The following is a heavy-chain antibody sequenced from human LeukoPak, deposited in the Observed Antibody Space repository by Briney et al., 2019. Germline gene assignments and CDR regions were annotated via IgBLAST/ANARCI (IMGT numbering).Heavy chain of an antibody. CDR2: VTGTDDTT. CDR3: AKGPQLNSGYHPDY. Sequence: GGSLRLSCAASGFTFTNNAMTWVRQAPGKGLEWVATVTGTDDTTYYADSVKGRFTISRDYSKSMLHLQMNSLRAEDSAIYYCAKGPQLNSGYHPDYWGQGTLVTVSS. D-gene: IGHD3-22*01. J-gene: IGHJ4*02. CDR1: GFTFTNNA. V-gene: IGHV3-23*01.